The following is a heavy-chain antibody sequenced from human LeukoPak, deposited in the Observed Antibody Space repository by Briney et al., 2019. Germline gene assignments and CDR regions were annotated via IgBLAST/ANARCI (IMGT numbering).Heavy chain of an antibody. CDR1: GFTCSDYS. J-gene: IGHJ6*03. V-gene: IGHV3-48*01. Sequence: GGSLRLSCAVSGFTCSDYSMNWVRQAPGKGLEWVSYISSSGFTINYADSVKGRFTISRDNAKNSLYLQMNSLRAEDTAVYYCVRGVPKTSYYYYYMDVWGKGTTVTVSS. D-gene: IGHD4-11*01. CDR3: VRGVPKTSYYYYYMDV. CDR2: ISSSGFTI.